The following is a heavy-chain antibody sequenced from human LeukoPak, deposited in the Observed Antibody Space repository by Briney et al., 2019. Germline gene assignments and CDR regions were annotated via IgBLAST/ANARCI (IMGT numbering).Heavy chain of an antibody. Sequence: ASVKVSCKASGYTFTSYDINWVRQATGQGLEWMGWMNPNSGNTGYAQKFQGRVTMTRNTSISTAYMELSSLRSEDTAVYYCARGGSPRRSSSWFFDYWGQGTLVTVSS. J-gene: IGHJ4*02. CDR3: ARGGSPRRSSSWFFDY. V-gene: IGHV1-8*01. CDR2: MNPNSGNT. D-gene: IGHD6-13*01. CDR1: GYTFTSYD.